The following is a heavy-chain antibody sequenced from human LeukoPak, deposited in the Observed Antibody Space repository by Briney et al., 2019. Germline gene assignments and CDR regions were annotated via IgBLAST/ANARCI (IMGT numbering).Heavy chain of an antibody. CDR2: IWYDGSNK. D-gene: IGHD5-18*01. Sequence: GGSLRLSCAASGFTFSSYGMHWVRQAPGKGLEWVAVIWYDGSNKYYADSVKGRFTISRDNSKNTLYLQMNSLRAEDTAVYYCARRGYSYGYSPGDAFDIWGQGTMVTVSS. CDR1: GFTFSSYG. CDR3: ARRGYSYGYSPGDAFDI. V-gene: IGHV3-33*01. J-gene: IGHJ3*02.